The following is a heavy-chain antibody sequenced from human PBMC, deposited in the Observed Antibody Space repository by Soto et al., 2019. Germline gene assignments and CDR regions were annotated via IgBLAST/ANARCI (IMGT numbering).Heavy chain of an antibody. CDR3: ATMGFCGPGCYSFDY. CDR1: GYTLSELA. CDR2: FDPEGSDT. Sequence: SSGKDSCKVSGYTLSELAMHWVRQAPGKGFEWMGGFDPEGSDTIYAQKFQGRVTMTSDTSTETAYMELESLTSEDTAFYYCATMGFCGPGCYSFDYWGQGTLVTVSS. D-gene: IGHD2-21*02. V-gene: IGHV1-24*01. J-gene: IGHJ4*02.